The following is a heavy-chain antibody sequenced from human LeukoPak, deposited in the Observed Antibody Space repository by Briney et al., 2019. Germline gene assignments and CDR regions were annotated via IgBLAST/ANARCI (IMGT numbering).Heavy chain of an antibody. V-gene: IGHV4-61*01. CDR2: IYYSGST. Sequence: SETLSLTCTVSGYSISSGYYWGWIRQPPGKGLEWIEYIYYSGSTNYNPSLKSRVTISVDTSKNQFSLKLSSVTAADTAVYYCARVGSSGWFGDFDYWGQGTLVTVSS. J-gene: IGHJ4*02. CDR3: ARVGSSGWFGDFDY. D-gene: IGHD6-19*01. CDR1: GYSISSGYY.